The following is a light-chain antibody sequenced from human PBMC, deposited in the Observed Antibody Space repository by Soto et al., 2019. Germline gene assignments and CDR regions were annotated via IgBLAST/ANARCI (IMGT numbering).Light chain of an antibody. J-gene: IGKJ1*01. CDR2: GAS. V-gene: IGKV3D-15*01. CDR1: QSVGYY. Sequence: IVLTQSPATLSVSPGERATLSCRASQSVGYYLAWYQQIPGQAPRPLIYGASSRVPGIPDRFSGSGSGTDFTLTISSLQPDDFATYYCQHYNSYSEAFGQGT. CDR3: QHYNSYSEA.